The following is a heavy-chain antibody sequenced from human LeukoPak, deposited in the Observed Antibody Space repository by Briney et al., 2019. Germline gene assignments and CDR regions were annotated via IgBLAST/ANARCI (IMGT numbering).Heavy chain of an antibody. Sequence: SETLSLTCTVSGGSITSHYWSWIRQPPAKGLEWIGYIYYSGSTNYNPSLKSRVTMSVDTSGNQFSLKLTSVIAADTAMYYCARTLAAAAYYFDYWGQGTLVTVSS. CDR2: IYYSGST. D-gene: IGHD6-13*01. CDR1: GGSITSHY. CDR3: ARTLAAAAYYFDY. V-gene: IGHV4-59*11. J-gene: IGHJ4*02.